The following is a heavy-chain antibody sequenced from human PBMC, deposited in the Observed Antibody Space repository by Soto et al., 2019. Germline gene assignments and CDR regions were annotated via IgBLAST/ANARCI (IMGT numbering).Heavy chain of an antibody. V-gene: IGHV3-21*01. Sequence: EVQLVESGGGLVKPGGSLRLSCAASGFTFSSYSMNWVRQAPGKGLEWVSSISSSSSYIYYADSVKGRFTISRDNAKNSLYLQINSLRAEDTAVYYCATSGEADAFDIWGQGTMVTVSS. J-gene: IGHJ3*02. CDR3: ATSGEADAFDI. CDR2: ISSSSSYI. CDR1: GFTFSSYS.